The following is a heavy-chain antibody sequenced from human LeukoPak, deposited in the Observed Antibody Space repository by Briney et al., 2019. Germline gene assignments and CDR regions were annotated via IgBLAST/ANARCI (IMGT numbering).Heavy chain of an antibody. Sequence: PGRSLRLSCAASGSTFEDYAMHWVRQAPGKGLEWVSGISWNSENIAYADSVKGRFTISRDNAKNSLYLQMNSLRPDDTAFYYCAKVSVAVAGSFDYWGQGTLVTVSP. CDR2: ISWNSENI. D-gene: IGHD6-19*01. J-gene: IGHJ4*02. CDR3: AKVSVAVAGSFDY. V-gene: IGHV3-9*01. CDR1: GSTFEDYA.